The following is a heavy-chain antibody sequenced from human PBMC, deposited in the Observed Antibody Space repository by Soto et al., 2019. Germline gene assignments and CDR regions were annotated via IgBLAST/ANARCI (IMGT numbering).Heavy chain of an antibody. CDR1: GYTFTGYY. Sequence: ASVKVSCKASGYTFTGYYMHWVRQAPGQGLEWMGMINPSGGTTSYAQKFHGRVTVTRDTSTSTVYMEVSSMRSEDTAVYYCAREASGSYDAFDIWGQGTMVTVSS. D-gene: IGHD1-26*01. CDR3: AREASGSYDAFDI. J-gene: IGHJ3*02. CDR2: INPSGGTT. V-gene: IGHV1-46*01.